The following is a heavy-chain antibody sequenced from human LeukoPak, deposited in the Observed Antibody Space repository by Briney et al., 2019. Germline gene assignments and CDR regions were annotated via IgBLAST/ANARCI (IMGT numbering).Heavy chain of an antibody. Sequence: GASVKVSCKASGYTITDYYLHWVRQAPGQGLEWMGWIIPNTGGTNYAQKFRDWVTMSSDTSISTAYMELSSLRSDDTAVYYCARGSPSYAQWHFDLWGRGTLVTVSS. CDR1: GYTITDYY. V-gene: IGHV1-2*04. CDR3: ARGSPSYAQWHFDL. CDR2: IIPNTGGT. J-gene: IGHJ2*01. D-gene: IGHD2/OR15-2a*01.